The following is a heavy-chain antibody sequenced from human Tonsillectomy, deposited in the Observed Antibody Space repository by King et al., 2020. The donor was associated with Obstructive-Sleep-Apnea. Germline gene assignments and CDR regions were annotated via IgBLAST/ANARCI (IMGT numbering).Heavy chain of an antibody. Sequence: EVQLVESGGGLVKPGGSLRLSCAASGFRFNIYSMNLVRQAPGKGLEWVSSITSDSTHIHYADSVRGRFTISRDNAKNSVSLEMNSLRAEDTAVYYCARELGIAFDVWGQGTMVTVSP. CDR1: GFRFNIYS. J-gene: IGHJ3*01. CDR2: ITSDSTHI. CDR3: ARELGIAFDV. D-gene: IGHD7-27*01. V-gene: IGHV3-21*06.